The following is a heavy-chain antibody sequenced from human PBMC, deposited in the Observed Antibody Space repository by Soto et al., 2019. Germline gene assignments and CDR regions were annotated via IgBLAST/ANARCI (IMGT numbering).Heavy chain of an antibody. V-gene: IGHV3-30-3*01. D-gene: IGHD6-13*01. CDR3: AREGWARAAVGTSLFFDS. Sequence: QVQLVESGGGVVQPGRSLRLSCAASGFTFSSYAMHWVRQAPGKGLEWVAVISYDGSNKYYADSVKGRFTISRDNSKNPLYLQMNSLSAEDTAGYYCAREGWARAAVGTSLFFDSWGQGTLVTVSS. CDR1: GFTFSSYA. CDR2: ISYDGSNK. J-gene: IGHJ4*02.